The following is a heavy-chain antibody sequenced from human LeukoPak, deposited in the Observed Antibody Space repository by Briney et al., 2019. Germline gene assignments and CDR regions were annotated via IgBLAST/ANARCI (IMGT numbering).Heavy chain of an antibody. J-gene: IGHJ5*01. CDR3: AKGSRGNYDS. D-gene: IGHD1-26*01. Sequence: GGSLRLSCAASGFTFNNYAMTWVRQAPEKGLEWISSIIDSGISTYYGDSVKGRFTISRDNPKNTLYLQMNSLRAEDTAVYYCAKGSRGNYDSWGQGTLVTVSS. V-gene: IGHV3-23*01. CDR1: GFTFNNYA. CDR2: IIDSGIST.